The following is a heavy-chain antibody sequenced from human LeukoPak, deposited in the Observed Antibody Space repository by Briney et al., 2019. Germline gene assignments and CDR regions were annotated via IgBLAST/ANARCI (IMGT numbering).Heavy chain of an antibody. Sequence: GGSLRLSCAASGLTFSSYSMSWVRQAPGKGLEWVSPISSSSSYIYYADSVKGRFTISRDNAKNSLYLQMNSLRAEDTAVYYCAKAGSSVSQGYWGQGTLVTVSS. V-gene: IGHV3-21*01. J-gene: IGHJ4*02. D-gene: IGHD3-10*01. CDR3: AKAGSSVSQGY. CDR2: ISSSSSYI. CDR1: GLTFSSYS.